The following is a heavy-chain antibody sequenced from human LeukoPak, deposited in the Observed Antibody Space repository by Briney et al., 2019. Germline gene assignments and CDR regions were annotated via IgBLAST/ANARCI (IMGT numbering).Heavy chain of an antibody. CDR1: GYTFTSYG. CDR2: ISAYNGNT. V-gene: IGHV1-18*01. Sequence: ASVKVSCKASGYTFTSYGISWVRQAPGQGLEWMGWISAYNGNTNYAQKLQGRVTMTTDTSTSTAYMELRSLRSDDTAVYYCARDPDIVVVPAAIRPADWFDPWGQGTLVTVSS. CDR3: ARDPDIVVVPAAIRPADWFDP. D-gene: IGHD2-2*02. J-gene: IGHJ5*02.